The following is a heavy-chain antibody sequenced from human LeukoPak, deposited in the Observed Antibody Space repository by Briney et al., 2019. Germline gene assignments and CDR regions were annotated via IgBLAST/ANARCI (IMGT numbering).Heavy chain of an antibody. CDR3: VRSGSYYIGFYFDY. V-gene: IGHV3-7*01. D-gene: IGHD1-26*01. CDR2: IKQDGSEK. Sequence: PGGSLRLSCAASGFTFSSYWMSWVRQAPGKGLEWVANIKQDGSEKYYVDSVKGRFTISRDNAKNSLYLQMKSLRAEDTAVYYCVRSGSYYIGFYFDYWGQGTLVTVSS. J-gene: IGHJ4*02. CDR1: GFTFSSYW.